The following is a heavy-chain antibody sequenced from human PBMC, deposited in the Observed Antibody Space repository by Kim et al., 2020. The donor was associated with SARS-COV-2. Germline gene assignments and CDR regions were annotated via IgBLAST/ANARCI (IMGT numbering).Heavy chain of an antibody. J-gene: IGHJ1*01. D-gene: IGHD1-7*01. CDR2: INHSGST. V-gene: IGHV4-34*01. Sequence: SETLSLTCAVYGGSFSGYYWSWIRQPPGKGLEWIGEINHSGSTNYNPSLKSRVTISVDTSKNQFSLKLSSVTAADTAVYCCARARRVELRWLPPVEYFQ. CDR1: GGSFSGYY. CDR3: ARARRVELRWLPPVEYFQ.